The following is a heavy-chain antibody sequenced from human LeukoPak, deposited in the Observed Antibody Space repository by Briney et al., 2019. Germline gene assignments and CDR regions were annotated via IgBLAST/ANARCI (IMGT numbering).Heavy chain of an antibody. CDR2: ISRDGGST. CDR1: GFTFDDYA. J-gene: IGHJ4*02. V-gene: IGHV3-43D*03. CDR3: AKTIAQGYFDY. Sequence: AGGSLRLSCAASGFTFDDYAMHWVRQAPGKGLEWVSLISRDGGSTYYADSVKGRFTISRDDSKNSLYLQMNSLRAEDTALYYCAKTIAQGYFDYWGQGTLVTVSS.